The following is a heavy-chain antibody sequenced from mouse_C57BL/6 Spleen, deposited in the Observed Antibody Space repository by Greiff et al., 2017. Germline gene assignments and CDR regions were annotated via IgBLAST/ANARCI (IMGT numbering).Heavy chain of an antibody. V-gene: IGHV1-59*01. CDR2: IDPSDSYT. CDR1: GYTFTSYW. D-gene: IGHD3-2*02. CDR3: ARDGAQATHFDY. Sequence: QVQLKEPGAELVRPGTSVKLSCKASGYTFTSYWMHWVKQRPGQGLEWIGVIDPSDSYTNYNQKFKGKATLTVDTSSSTAYMQLSSLTSEDSAVYYCARDGAQATHFDYWGQGTTLTVSS. J-gene: IGHJ2*01.